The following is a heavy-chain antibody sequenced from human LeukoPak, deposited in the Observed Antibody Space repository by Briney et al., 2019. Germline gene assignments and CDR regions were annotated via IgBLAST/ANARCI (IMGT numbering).Heavy chain of an antibody. CDR1: EFTFGSYA. J-gene: IGHJ4*02. CDR2: ISGSGTTK. D-gene: IGHD3-10*01. V-gene: IGHV3-23*01. Sequence: PGGSLRLSCAASEFTFGSYAMTWVRQAPGKGLEWVSGISGSGTTKYYAESVKGRFTISRDNSKNTVYLQMSSLRAEDTAVYYCARDLDGSGKALDYWGQGTLVTVSS. CDR3: ARDLDGSGKALDY.